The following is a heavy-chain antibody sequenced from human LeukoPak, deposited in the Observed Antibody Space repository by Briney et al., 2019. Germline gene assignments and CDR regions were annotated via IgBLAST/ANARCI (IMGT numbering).Heavy chain of an antibody. Sequence: PGGSLRLSCAASGFTFSDYYMSWIRQAPGKELEWVSYISGSGSTISYADSVKGRFTISRDNAKNSLYLQMNTLRAEDTAVYYCARIYSSSWYYFDYWGQGTLVTVSS. J-gene: IGHJ4*02. CDR3: ARIYSSSWYYFDY. D-gene: IGHD6-13*01. CDR2: ISGSGSTI. CDR1: GFTFSDYY. V-gene: IGHV3-11*01.